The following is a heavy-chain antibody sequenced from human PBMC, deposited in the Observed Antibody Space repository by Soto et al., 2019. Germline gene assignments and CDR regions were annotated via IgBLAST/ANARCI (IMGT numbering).Heavy chain of an antibody. Sequence: EVQLVESGGGLVQPGRSLRLSCVGSGFTFEDYVMHWVRQVPGKGLEWVSHISWDGYSIGYAGSVRGRFTISRDNAKNSLFLQINSLRPEATASYYCSRSWSGSTSGRVDVWGQGTTVTVSS. CDR1: GFTFEDYV. CDR3: SRSWSGSTSGRVDV. J-gene: IGHJ6*02. V-gene: IGHV3-9*01. CDR2: ISWDGYSI. D-gene: IGHD3-3*01.